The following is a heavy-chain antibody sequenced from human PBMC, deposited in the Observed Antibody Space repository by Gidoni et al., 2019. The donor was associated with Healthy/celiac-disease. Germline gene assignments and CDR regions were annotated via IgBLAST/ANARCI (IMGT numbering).Heavy chain of an antibody. CDR3: AKGDYYYGMDV. CDR2: IRYDGSNK. V-gene: IGHV3-30*02. J-gene: IGHJ6*02. Sequence: QVQLVESGGGVVQPGGSLRLSCAASGFTFSRYGMHWVRQAPGKGLEWVAFIRYDGSNKYYADSVKGRFTISRDNSKNTLYLQMNSLRAEDTAVYYCAKGDYYYGMDVWGQGTTVTVSS. CDR1: GFTFSRYG.